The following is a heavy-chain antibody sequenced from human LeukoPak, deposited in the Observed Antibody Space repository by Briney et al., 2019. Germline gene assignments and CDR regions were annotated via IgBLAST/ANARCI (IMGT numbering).Heavy chain of an antibody. D-gene: IGHD3-22*01. J-gene: IGHJ3*02. CDR1: GFTFSSYS. CDR3: ARLDSNGPHI. V-gene: IGHV3-48*02. Sequence: GSLRLSCAASGFTFSSYSMNWVRQAPGKGLEWVSYISNSLTNIYYADSVRGRFTIYRDNAKSSLYLQMNSLRDEDTAVYYCARLDSNGPHIWGQGTMVTVSS. CDR2: ISNSLTNI.